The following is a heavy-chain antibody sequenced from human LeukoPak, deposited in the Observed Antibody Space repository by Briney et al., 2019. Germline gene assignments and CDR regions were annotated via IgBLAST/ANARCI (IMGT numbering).Heavy chain of an antibody. Sequence: GGSLRLSCVASGFTFSNYWMSWVRQAPGKGLEWVANINQDGSGKYYVDSVKGRFTISGDNAKNSLYLQMNSLRAEDTAVYYCARAGYYYDILTGYYPGWYFDLWGRGTLVTVSS. D-gene: IGHD3-9*01. CDR3: ARAGYYYDILTGYYPGWYFDL. CDR1: GFTFSNYW. V-gene: IGHV3-7*02. J-gene: IGHJ2*01. CDR2: INQDGSGK.